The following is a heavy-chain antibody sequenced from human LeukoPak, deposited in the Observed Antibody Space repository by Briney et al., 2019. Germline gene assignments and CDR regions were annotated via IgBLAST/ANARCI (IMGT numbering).Heavy chain of an antibody. Sequence: GGSLRLSCAASGFTFSTYWMSWVRQAPGKGLEWVATMKQDGSEKYYVDSVKGRFTISRDNAKNSLYLQMNSLRAEDTAVYYCASWRWLQSDVDYWGQGTLVTVSS. V-gene: IGHV3-7*01. CDR3: ASWRWLQSDVDY. CDR1: GFTFSTYW. J-gene: IGHJ4*02. D-gene: IGHD5-24*01. CDR2: MKQDGSEK.